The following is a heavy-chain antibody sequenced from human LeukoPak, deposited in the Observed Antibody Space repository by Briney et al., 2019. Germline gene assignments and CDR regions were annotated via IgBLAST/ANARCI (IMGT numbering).Heavy chain of an antibody. Sequence: GGSLRLSCAASGFTFSSYSMNWVRQAPGKGLEWVSSISSSGSYIYYADSVKGRFTISRDNAKNSLYLQMNSLRAEDTAVYYCARDSYVGSGSYLMFDYWGQGTLVTVSS. CDR3: ARDSYVGSGSYLMFDY. CDR1: GFTFSSYS. V-gene: IGHV3-21*01. J-gene: IGHJ4*02. D-gene: IGHD1-26*01. CDR2: ISSSGSYI.